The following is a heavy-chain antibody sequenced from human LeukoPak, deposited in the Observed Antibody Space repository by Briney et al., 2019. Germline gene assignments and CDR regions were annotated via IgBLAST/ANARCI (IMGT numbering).Heavy chain of an antibody. CDR3: VTDPGTQGSIDS. J-gene: IGHJ4*02. CDR2: ITSSSRTI. D-gene: IGHD3-10*01. Sequence: GGSLRLSCAASGFTLSNYNMNWVRQAPGKGLEWVSYITSSSRTIYYADSVKGRFTVSRDNAKNSLYLQMNSLRTEDTAVYYCVTDPGTQGSIDSWGQGTLVTVSS. V-gene: IGHV3-48*04. CDR1: GFTLSNYN.